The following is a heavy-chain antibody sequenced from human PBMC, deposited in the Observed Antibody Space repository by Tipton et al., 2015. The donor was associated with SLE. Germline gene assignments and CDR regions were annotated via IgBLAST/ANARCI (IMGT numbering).Heavy chain of an antibody. J-gene: IGHJ3*02. Sequence: SLRLSCAASGFTFSSYWMSWVRQAPGKGLEWVANIKQDGSEKYYVDSVKGRFTISRDNAKNSLYLQMNSLRAEDTALYYCAREAYYDFWSGFWDEAFDIWGQGTMVTVSS. CDR3: AREAYYDFWSGFWDEAFDI. D-gene: IGHD3-3*01. CDR1: GFTFSSYW. V-gene: IGHV3-7*03. CDR2: IKQDGSEK.